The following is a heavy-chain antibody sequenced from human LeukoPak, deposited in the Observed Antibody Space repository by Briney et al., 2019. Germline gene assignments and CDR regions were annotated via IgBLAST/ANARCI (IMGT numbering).Heavy chain of an antibody. CDR1: GGSISSHY. CDR2: IYFSGST. D-gene: IGHD4/OR15-4a*01. Sequence: SETLSLTCTVSGGSISSHYWSWIRQPPGKELEWIGYIYFSGSTDYNPSLKGRVTISVDTSKNQFSLNLNSVTAADTAVYYCARERGAGGFDFWGQGALVTVSS. J-gene: IGHJ4*02. V-gene: IGHV4-59*11. CDR3: ARERGAGGFDF.